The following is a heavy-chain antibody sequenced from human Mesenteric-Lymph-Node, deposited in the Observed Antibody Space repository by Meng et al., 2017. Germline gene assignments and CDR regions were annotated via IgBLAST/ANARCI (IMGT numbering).Heavy chain of an antibody. J-gene: IGHJ4*02. CDR2: IKGGRGAGPT. Sequence: GGSLRLSCVVYGLTFSDAWMNWVRQAPGKGLEWVGRIKGGRGAGPTDYSTTEKDRFTISRDNSKNTLYLQMDSLKIDDTAVYYCARGSGSYPAPNDYWGQGTLVTVSS. CDR3: ARGSGSYPAPNDY. CDR1: GLTFSDAW. V-gene: IGHV3-15*05. D-gene: IGHD1-26*01.